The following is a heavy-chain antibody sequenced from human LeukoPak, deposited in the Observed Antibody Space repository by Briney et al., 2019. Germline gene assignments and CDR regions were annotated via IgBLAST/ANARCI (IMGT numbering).Heavy chain of an antibody. CDR1: GFTFSTYG. V-gene: IGHV3-23*01. CDR2: INNSGGST. Sequence: GGTLRLSCAASGFTFSTYGMSWVRQAPGKGLEWVSSINNSGGSTYYADSVRGRFTISRDNSKNTLYLQMNSLRAEDTAVYYCARHLSGVTGYTYGRGIDYWGQGTLVTVSS. J-gene: IGHJ4*02. CDR3: ARHLSGVTGYTYGRGIDY. D-gene: IGHD5-18*01.